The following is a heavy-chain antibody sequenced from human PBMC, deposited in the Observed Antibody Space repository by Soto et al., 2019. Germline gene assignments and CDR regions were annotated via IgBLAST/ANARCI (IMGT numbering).Heavy chain of an antibody. CDR1: GFNVGTFA. V-gene: IGHV3-23*01. Sequence: GGSLRLSCAASGFNVGTFAVNWVRQAPGKGLEWVSGISVSDAFIYYADSVRGRFSISRDASENILYLQMNSLRADDTALYYCTRETVAGITGLDYWGPGTLVTVSS. D-gene: IGHD1-20*01. J-gene: IGHJ4*02. CDR2: ISVSDAFI. CDR3: TRETVAGITGLDY.